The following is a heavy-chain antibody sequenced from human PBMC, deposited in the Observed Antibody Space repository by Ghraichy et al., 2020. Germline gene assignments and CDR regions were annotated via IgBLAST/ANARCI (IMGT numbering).Heavy chain of an antibody. CDR1: GYTFTDYN. J-gene: IGHJ5*02. Sequence: ASVKVSCKASGYTFTDYNMHWVRQAPGQGLEWMGLIIPNSGGTYYAQKFQGRVTMTSDTSISTAYMELSRLRSDDTAVYYCARDRSGTYESWDQGTLVTVSS. CDR2: IIPNSGGT. D-gene: IGHD1-26*01. V-gene: IGHV1-2*02. CDR3: ARDRSGTYES.